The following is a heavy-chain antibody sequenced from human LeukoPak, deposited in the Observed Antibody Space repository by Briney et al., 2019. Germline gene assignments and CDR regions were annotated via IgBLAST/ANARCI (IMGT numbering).Heavy chain of an antibody. D-gene: IGHD3-3*01. CDR2: MNPNSGNT. V-gene: IGHV1-8*03. J-gene: IGHJ3*02. Sequence: ASVKVSCKASGYTFTSYDINWVRQATGQGLEWMGWMNPNSGNTGYAQKFQGRVTITRNTSISTAYMELSSLRSEDTAVYYCARVSEGYYDFWSGYKGDAFDIWGQGTMVTVSS. CDR1: GYTFTSYD. CDR3: ARVSEGYYDFWSGYKGDAFDI.